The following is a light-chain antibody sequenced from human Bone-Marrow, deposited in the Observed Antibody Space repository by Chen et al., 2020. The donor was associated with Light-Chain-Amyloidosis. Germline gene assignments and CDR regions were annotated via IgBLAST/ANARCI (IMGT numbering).Light chain of an antibody. Sequence: QSALTQPASVSGSPGQSITISCTGTSSDVGGDNHVSWYQQHPDKAPKLMIYEVTNRPSWVPYRFSGSKSDNTASLAISGLQPEDEADYFCSSYTLTNTLVFGSGTRVTVL. J-gene: IGLJ1*01. CDR1: SSDVGGDNH. CDR3: SSYTLTNTLV. V-gene: IGLV2-14*01. CDR2: EVT.